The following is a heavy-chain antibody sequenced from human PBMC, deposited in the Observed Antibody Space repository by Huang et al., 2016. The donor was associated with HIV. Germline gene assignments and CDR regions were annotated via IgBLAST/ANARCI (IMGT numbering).Heavy chain of an antibody. D-gene: IGHD3-16*01. V-gene: IGHV4-61*09. Sequence: QVQLQQSGPGLVKPSQTLSLTCTVSGGSISSGSYYWSWIRQPAGKGLEWIGHTYISGSTNYNPSLKSRVTISLDTSKNQFSLRLTSVTAADTAVYYCARWGTTFGGTNAFDIWGQGTMVTVSS. CDR2: TYISGST. CDR3: ARWGTTFGGTNAFDI. J-gene: IGHJ3*02. CDR1: GGSISSGSYY.